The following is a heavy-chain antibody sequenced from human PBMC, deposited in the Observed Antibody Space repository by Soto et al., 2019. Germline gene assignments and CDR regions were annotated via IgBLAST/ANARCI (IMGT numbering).Heavy chain of an antibody. CDR2: IIPIFGTA. CDR3: ASGGGTPFDY. CDR1: GGTFSSYA. J-gene: IGHJ4*02. V-gene: IGHV1-69*13. Sequence: VASVKVSCKASGGTFSSYAISWVRQAPGQGLEWMGGIIPIFGTANYAQKFQGRVTITADESTSTAYMELSSLRSEDTAVYYCASGGGTPFDYWGQGTLVTFSS. D-gene: IGHD3-16*01.